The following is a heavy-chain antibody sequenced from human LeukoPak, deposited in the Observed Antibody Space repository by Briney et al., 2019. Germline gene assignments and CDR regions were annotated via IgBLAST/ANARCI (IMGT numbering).Heavy chain of an antibody. Sequence: ASVKVSCKASGGTFSNYAISWERQPHGQGNGWMGGTIPILGIANYAQQFQGRVTITADKSTSTAYMELSSLRSEDTAVYYCARSRMAGDYFDYWGQGTLVTV. CDR1: GGTFSNYA. CDR2: TIPILGIA. V-gene: IGHV1-69*10. D-gene: IGHD5-24*01. CDR3: ARSRMAGDYFDY. J-gene: IGHJ4*02.